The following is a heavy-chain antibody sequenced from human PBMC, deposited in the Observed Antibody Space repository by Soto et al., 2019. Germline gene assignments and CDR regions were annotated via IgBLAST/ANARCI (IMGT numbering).Heavy chain of an antibody. CDR3: ARKVVPAAAGYDY. D-gene: IGHD2-2*01. Sequence: WSWIRQPPGKGLEWIGYIYYSGSTYYNPSLKSRVTISVDTSKNQFSLKLSSVTAADTAVYYCARKVVPAAAGYDYWGQGTLVTVSS. V-gene: IGHV4-30-4*01. CDR2: IYYSGST. J-gene: IGHJ4*02.